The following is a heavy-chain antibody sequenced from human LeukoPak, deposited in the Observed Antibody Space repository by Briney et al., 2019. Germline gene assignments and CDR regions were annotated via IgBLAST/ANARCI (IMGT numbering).Heavy chain of an antibody. CDR3: ARGVITFGGVIPLFDY. CDR2: ISSSSSYI. J-gene: IGHJ4*02. V-gene: IGHV3-21*01. Sequence: PGGSLRLSCAASGFTFSSYSMNWVRQAPGKGLEWVSSISSSSSYIYYADSVKGRFTISRDNAKNSLYLQMNSLRAEDTAVYYCARGVITFGGVIPLFDYWGQGTLVTVSS. D-gene: IGHD3-16*02. CDR1: GFTFSSYS.